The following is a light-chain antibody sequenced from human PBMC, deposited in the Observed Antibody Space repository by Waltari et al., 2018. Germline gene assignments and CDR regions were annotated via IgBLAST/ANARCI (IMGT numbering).Light chain of an antibody. CDR2: NVS. V-gene: IGLV2-11*01. J-gene: IGLJ3*02. Sequence: QSALTQPRSVSGSPGQSVTISCTGTSSDVGTHKYVSWYLPHPGKAPKLIIYNVSERPSGVPDRFSGSKSGNTASLTISGLQAEDEADYYCCSYAGSSNWVFGGGTKLTVL. CDR1: SSDVGTHKY. CDR3: CSYAGSSNWV.